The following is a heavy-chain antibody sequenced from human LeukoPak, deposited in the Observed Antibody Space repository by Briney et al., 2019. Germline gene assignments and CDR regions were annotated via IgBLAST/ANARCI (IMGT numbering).Heavy chain of an antibody. D-gene: IGHD2-2*01. CDR3: ARVFRYCSSTSCPPSYYYYGMDV. J-gene: IGHJ6*02. CDR1: GGTFSSYA. CDR2: IIPILGIA. Sequence: SVKVSCKASGGTFSSYAISWVRQAPGQGLEWMGGIIPILGIANTVQKFQGRVTITADESTSTAYMELSSLRSEETAVYYCARVFRYCSSTSCPPSYYYYGMDVWGQGATVTVS. V-gene: IGHV1-69*13.